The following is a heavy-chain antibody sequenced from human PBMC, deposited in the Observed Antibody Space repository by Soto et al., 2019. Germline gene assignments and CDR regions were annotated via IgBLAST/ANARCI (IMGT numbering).Heavy chain of an antibody. CDR2: ISAYNGNT. CDR1: GYTFTSYG. Sequence: GASVKVSCKASGYTFTSYGISCVRQAPGQVLEWMGWISAYNGNTNYAQKLQGRVTMTTDTSTSTAYMELRSLRSDDTAVYYCARRGKGSSWNYYYYGMDVWGQGTTVTVSS. V-gene: IGHV1-18*04. J-gene: IGHJ6*02. D-gene: IGHD6-13*01. CDR3: ARRGKGSSWNYYYYGMDV.